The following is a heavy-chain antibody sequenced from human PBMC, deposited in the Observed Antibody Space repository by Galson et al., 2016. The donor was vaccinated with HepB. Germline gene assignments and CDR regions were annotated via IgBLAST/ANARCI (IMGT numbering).Heavy chain of an antibody. D-gene: IGHD1-1*01. J-gene: IGHJ5*02. CDR1: GGSFSRNA. CDR3: ARNPIETGYFDP. V-gene: IGHV1-8*01. CDR2: MNPNSGNT. Sequence: SVKVSCKASGGSFSRNAISWVRQAPGQGLEWLGWMNPNSGNTGYAQKFQGRVTMTRDTSISTAYMELSSLRSDDTAIYYCARNPIETGYFDPWGQGTLVTVSS.